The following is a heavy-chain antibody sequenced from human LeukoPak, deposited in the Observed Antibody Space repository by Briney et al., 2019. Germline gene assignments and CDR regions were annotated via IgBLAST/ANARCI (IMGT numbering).Heavy chain of an antibody. CDR3: ARDLCTASRFYYCDY. Sequence: RASVTVSCKASGYTFTSYYMHWVRQAPGQGLEWMGLINPSGGSTSYAQKFQGRVTMTRDTSTRTDYMELTSLRSENTAVYHCARDLCTASRFYYCDYWGEGTLVTVSS. D-gene: IGHD2-2*01. CDR2: INPSGGST. V-gene: IGHV1-46*01. CDR1: GYTFTSYY. J-gene: IGHJ4*02.